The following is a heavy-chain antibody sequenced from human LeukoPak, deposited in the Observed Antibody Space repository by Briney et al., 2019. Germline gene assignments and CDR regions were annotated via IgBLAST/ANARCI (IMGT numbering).Heavy chain of an antibody. J-gene: IGHJ4*02. CDR2: ISWNSGSI. D-gene: IGHD1-26*01. CDR1: GFSFDDHA. CDR3: AKAWSGRYFPFDY. V-gene: IGHV3-9*03. Sequence: PGRSLRLSCAASGFSFDDHAMHWVRQAPGKGLEWVSGISWNSGSIGYADSVKGRFTISRDNAKNFLYLQMNSLKTEDMALYYCAKAWSGRYFPFDYWGQGTPVTVSS.